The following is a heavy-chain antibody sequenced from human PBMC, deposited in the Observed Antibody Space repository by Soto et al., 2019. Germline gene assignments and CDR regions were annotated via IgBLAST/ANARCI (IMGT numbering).Heavy chain of an antibody. J-gene: IGHJ6*02. V-gene: IGHV4-4*07. D-gene: IGHD3-10*01. CDR1: GGSISSYY. CDR2: IYTSGST. CDR3: ARGITMVRGVYYYYYYDMDV. Sequence: PSETLSLTCTVSGGSISSYYWSWIRQPAGKGLEWIGRIYTSGSTNYNPSLKSRVTMSVDTSKNQFSLKLSSVTAADTAVYYCARGITMVRGVYYYYYYDMDVWGQGTTVTVSS.